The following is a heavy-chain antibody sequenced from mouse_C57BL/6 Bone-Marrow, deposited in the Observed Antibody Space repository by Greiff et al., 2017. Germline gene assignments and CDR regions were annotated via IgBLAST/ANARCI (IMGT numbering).Heavy chain of an antibody. Sequence: VQLQQSGPERVKPGASVKRSCKASGYSFTGYYMHWVKQSHGIILDWIGYIYPYNGVSRYNQKFKGKATLTVDKSSSTAYMELRSLTSEDSAVYYCTRSIYGSGFAYCGQATLDTITA. V-gene: IGHV1-31*01. CDR1: GYSFTGYY. J-gene: IGHJ3*01. CDR3: TRSIYGSGFAY. D-gene: IGHD1-1*01. CDR2: IYPYNGVS.